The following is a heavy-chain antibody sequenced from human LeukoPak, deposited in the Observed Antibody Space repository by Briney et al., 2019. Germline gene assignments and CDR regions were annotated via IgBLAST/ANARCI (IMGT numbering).Heavy chain of an antibody. J-gene: IGHJ6*02. Sequence: ASVKLSCKASGYTFTGDYMHWVRQAPGQGLEWMGWINPNSGGTNYAQKFQGRVTMTRDTSISTAYMELSRLRSDDTAVYYCARGRLVYYGMDVWGQGTTVTVSS. V-gene: IGHV1-2*02. CDR1: GYTFTGDY. CDR3: ARGRLVYYGMDV. CDR2: INPNSGGT.